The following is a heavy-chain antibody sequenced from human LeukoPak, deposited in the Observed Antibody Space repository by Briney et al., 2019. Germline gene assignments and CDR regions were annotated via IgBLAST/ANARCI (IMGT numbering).Heavy chain of an antibody. CDR1: GGSISSYY. CDR2: IYYSGST. Sequence: SETLSLTCTVSGGSISSYYWSWIRQPPGKGLEWIGYIYYSGSTNYNPSLKSRVTISVDTSKNQFSLKLSSVTAADTAVYYCARSDSSGYYYFDYWGQGTLVTVSS. CDR3: ARSDSSGYYYFDY. D-gene: IGHD3-22*01. V-gene: IGHV4-59*08. J-gene: IGHJ4*02.